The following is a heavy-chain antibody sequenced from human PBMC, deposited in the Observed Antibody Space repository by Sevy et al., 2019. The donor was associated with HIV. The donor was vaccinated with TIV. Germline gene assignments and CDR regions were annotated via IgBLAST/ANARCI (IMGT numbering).Heavy chain of an antibody. J-gene: IGHJ3*02. CDR3: SKSGDFWSGYAFDI. CDR2: IYSGGST. D-gene: IGHD3-3*01. V-gene: IGHV3-53*01. Sequence: GGSLRLSCAASGFTVSSNYMSWVRQAPGKGLKWVSVIYSGGSTYYADSVKGRFTISRDNSKNTLYLQMNSLRAEDTAVYYCSKSGDFWSGYAFDIWGQGTMVTVSS. CDR1: GFTVSSNY.